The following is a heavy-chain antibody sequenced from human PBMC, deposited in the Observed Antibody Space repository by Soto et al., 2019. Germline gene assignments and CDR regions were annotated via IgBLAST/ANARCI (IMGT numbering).Heavy chain of an antibody. J-gene: IGHJ5*02. D-gene: IGHD3-10*01. V-gene: IGHV4-31*03. CDR3: AGGTNMVRGVIITTWFDP. Sequence: LSLTCTVSGGSISSGNYYWSWIRQHPGKGLEWIGYIYYSGSTYYNPSLKSRLTISVDTSKNQFSLKLSSVTAADTAIYYCAGGTNMVRGVIITTWFDPWGQGTQVNVSS. CDR2: IYYSGST. CDR1: GGSISSGNYY.